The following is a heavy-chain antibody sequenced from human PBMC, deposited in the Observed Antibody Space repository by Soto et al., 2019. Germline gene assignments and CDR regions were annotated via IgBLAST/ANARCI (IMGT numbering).Heavy chain of an antibody. D-gene: IGHD3-22*01. J-gene: IGHJ4*02. CDR3: AKDHYYDSSGHYYGYIDY. CDR1: GFTFSRCA. V-gene: IGHV3-23*01. Sequence: EVQLLESGGGLVQPGGSLRLSCAASGFTFSRCAMSWVRQAPGKGLEWVSAISGSGGSTYLADSVKGRFTISRDNSKNPLYVHMNSLRAEDTAVYYCAKDHYYDSSGHYYGYIDYWGLGTLVTVSS. CDR2: ISGSGGST.